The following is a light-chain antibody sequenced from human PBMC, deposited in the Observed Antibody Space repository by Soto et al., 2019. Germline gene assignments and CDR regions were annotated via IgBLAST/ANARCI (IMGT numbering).Light chain of an antibody. Sequence: ETVLTQSPGTLCLYLAERATLSCRSSQGVSSSYLAWYKQKPGQAPRLLIYGASSRATGIPDRFSGSGSGTDVTLTISRLEHEDFAAYYCQQYGSSPWTFGQGTKVEIK. CDR2: GAS. CDR1: QGVSSSY. V-gene: IGKV3-20*01. CDR3: QQYGSSPWT. J-gene: IGKJ1*01.